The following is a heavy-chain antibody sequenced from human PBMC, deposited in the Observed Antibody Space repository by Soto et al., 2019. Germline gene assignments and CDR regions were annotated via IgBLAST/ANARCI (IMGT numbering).Heavy chain of an antibody. CDR1: GFTFSSYG. V-gene: IGHV3-30*03. J-gene: IGHJ4*02. Sequence: GGSLRLSYAASGFTFSSYGMHWVRQAPGKGLEWVAVISYDGSNKNYADSVKGRFTISRDNSKNTQYLQMNSPRAEDTAVYYCARHYGDYRGNFDYWGQGTLVTVSS. CDR3: ARHYGDYRGNFDY. CDR2: ISYDGSNK. D-gene: IGHD4-17*01.